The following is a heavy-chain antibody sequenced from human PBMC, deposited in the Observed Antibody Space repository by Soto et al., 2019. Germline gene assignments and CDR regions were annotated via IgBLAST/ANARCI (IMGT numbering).Heavy chain of an antibody. CDR3: ARGRTLTGYYDY. Sequence: SETLSLTCAVYGGSFSGYYWSWIRQPPGKGLEWIGEINHSGSTNYNPSLKSRVTISVDTSKNQFSLKLSSVTAADMAVYYCARGRTLTGYYDYWGQGTLVTVSS. D-gene: IGHD3-9*01. CDR2: INHSGST. J-gene: IGHJ4*02. V-gene: IGHV4-34*01. CDR1: GGSFSGYY.